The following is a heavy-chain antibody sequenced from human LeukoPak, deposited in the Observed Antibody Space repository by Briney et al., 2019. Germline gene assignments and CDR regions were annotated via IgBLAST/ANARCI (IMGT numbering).Heavy chain of an antibody. D-gene: IGHD3-10*01. J-gene: IGHJ4*02. CDR2: INPSGGST. CDR1: GYTFTSYY. Sequence: ASVKVSCKASGYTFTSYYMHWVRQAPGQGLEWMGIINPSGGSTSYAQKFQGRVTMTRDMSTSTAYMELDSLRSDDTAVYYCARVRGSGYWGQGTLVTVSS. V-gene: IGHV1-46*01. CDR3: ARVRGSGY.